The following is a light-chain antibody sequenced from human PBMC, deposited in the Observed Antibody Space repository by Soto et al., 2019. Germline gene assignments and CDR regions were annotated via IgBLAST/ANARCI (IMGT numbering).Light chain of an antibody. J-gene: IGKJ2*01. CDR1: LSVSSN. CDR3: QQYNDWYT. CDR2: GAS. Sequence: EIVMTQSPATLSVSPGGRATLSCRASLSVSSNLAWYQQKPGQAPRLLIYGASTRATGIPARFSGSGSRTDFTLTISSLQSEDFAVYFCQQYNDWYTFGQGTKLEIK. V-gene: IGKV3-15*01.